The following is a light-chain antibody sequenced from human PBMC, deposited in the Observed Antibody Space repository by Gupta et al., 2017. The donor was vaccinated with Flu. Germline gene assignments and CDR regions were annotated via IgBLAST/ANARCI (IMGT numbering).Light chain of an antibody. V-gene: IGLV3-25*03. CDR1: ELTKQF. CDR2: KDN. J-gene: IGLJ2*01. CDR3: QSVDRSGLSVV. Sequence: QAGRIPGAGNELTKQFTSWYQQKPGQAPVTVIYKDNRRPSVIPERFSGSSCETTATLTISGVLAEDEADYYCQSVDRSGLSVVFGGGTKLTVL.